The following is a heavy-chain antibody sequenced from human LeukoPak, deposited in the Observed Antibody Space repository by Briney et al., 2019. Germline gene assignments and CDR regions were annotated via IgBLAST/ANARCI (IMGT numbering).Heavy chain of an antibody. Sequence: ASVKVSCKASGGTFSSYAISWVRQAPGQGLEWMGGIIPIFGTANYAQKFQGRVTITADESTSTAYMELSSLRSEDTAVYYCARGYKYGGLLPGGYWGQGTLVTVSS. D-gene: IGHD4-23*01. V-gene: IGHV1-69*13. J-gene: IGHJ4*02. CDR2: IIPIFGTA. CDR1: GGTFSSYA. CDR3: ARGYKYGGLLPGGY.